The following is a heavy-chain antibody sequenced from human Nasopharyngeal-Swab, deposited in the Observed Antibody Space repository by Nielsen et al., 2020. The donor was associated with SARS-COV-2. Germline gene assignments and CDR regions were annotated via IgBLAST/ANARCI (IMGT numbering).Heavy chain of an antibody. CDR2: IYYSAST. D-gene: IGHD6-13*01. Sequence: WIRQPPGKGLGWIGYIYYSASTYYNPSLKSRVTISVDTSKNQFSLKLSSVTAADTAVYYCAREVALIAAAGAREDWFDPWGQGTLVTVSS. CDR3: AREVALIAAAGAREDWFDP. V-gene: IGHV4-31*02. J-gene: IGHJ5*02.